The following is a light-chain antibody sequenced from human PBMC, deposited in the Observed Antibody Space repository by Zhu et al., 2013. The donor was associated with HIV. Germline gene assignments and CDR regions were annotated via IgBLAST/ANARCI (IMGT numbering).Light chain of an antibody. J-gene: IGKJ1*01. Sequence: EIVLTQSPATLSLSPGERATLSCRASQSVSGFLAWYQQKPGQAPRLLIYDVSNRATGIPVRFSGSGSGTDFTLTISSLEPVDFAVYYCQQYGSSPGWTFGQGTKVEIK. CDR3: QQYGSSPGWT. CDR1: QSVSGF. CDR2: DVS. V-gene: IGKV3-11*01.